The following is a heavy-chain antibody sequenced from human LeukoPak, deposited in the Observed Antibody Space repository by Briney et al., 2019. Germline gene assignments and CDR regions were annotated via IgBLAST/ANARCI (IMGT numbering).Heavy chain of an antibody. D-gene: IGHD3-3*01. CDR2: IYSGTT. CDR1: GGSISSSSYS. J-gene: IGHJ4*02. Sequence: SETLSLTCTVSGGSISSSSYSWGWIRQPPGKGLEWIGSIYSGTTYYNPSLKSRVTISVVTSKIQFSLKLSSVAATDTAVYFCARLRFDFWSGYTHPYFDYWGQGTLVTVSS. CDR3: ARLRFDFWSGYTHPYFDY. V-gene: IGHV4-39*01.